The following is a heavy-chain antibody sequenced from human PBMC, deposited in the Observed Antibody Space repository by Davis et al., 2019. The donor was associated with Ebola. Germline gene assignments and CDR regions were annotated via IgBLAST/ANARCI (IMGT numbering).Heavy chain of an antibody. Sequence: SLKISCAASGFTFSSYWMHWVRQAPGKGLEWVSGISWNSGSIGYADSVKGRFTISRDNAKNSLYLQMNSLRAEDTAVYYCAKSGLSFGVVKYHYGMDVWGKGTTVTVSS. CDR2: ISWNSGSI. D-gene: IGHD3-3*01. CDR3: AKSGLSFGVVKYHYGMDV. CDR1: GFTFSSYW. J-gene: IGHJ6*04. V-gene: IGHV3-9*01.